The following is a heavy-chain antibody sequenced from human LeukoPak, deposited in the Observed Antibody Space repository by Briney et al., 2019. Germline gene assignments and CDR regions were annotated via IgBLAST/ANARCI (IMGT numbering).Heavy chain of an antibody. CDR3: AREVRQGCFDP. J-gene: IGHJ5*02. Sequence: GGSLALSCAASGFTFSSYDMHWVRQATGKGLEWVSAIGTTGGTYYTGSLKGRVTISRETAKNSLYLHMSILRAADTAVYYCAREVRQGCFDPWGQGTLVTVSS. CDR2: IGTTGGT. CDR1: GFTFSSYD. V-gene: IGHV3-13*01.